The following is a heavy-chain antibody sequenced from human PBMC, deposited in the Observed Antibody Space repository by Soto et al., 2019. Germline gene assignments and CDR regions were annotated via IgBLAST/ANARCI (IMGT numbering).Heavy chain of an antibody. Sequence: QVQLVESGGGVVQPGRSLRLSCAASGFTFSSYGMHWVRQAPGKGLEWVAVIWYDGSNKYYADSVKGRFTISRDNSKNTLYLQMNSLRAEDTAVYYCARVPHPQVTRDDYGMDVWGQGTTVTVSS. CDR2: IWYDGSNK. V-gene: IGHV3-33*01. J-gene: IGHJ6*02. CDR1: GFTFSSYG. CDR3: ARVPHPQVTRDDYGMDV. D-gene: IGHD4-4*01.